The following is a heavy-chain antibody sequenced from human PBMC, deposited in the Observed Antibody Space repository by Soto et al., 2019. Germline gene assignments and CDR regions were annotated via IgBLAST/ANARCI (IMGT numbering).Heavy chain of an antibody. CDR2: IYYSGGT. V-gene: IGHV4-39*01. CDR3: ASGNILTGYYLDH. CDR1: GGSISRSSYF. Sequence: SETLSLTCTVSGGSISRSSYFWVLIRQPPGKGLEWIGSIYYSGGTYYNPSLKSRVTISVDTSKNQFSLKLSSVTAADTAVYYCASGNILTGYYLDHWGQGTLVTVSS. D-gene: IGHD3-9*01. J-gene: IGHJ4*02.